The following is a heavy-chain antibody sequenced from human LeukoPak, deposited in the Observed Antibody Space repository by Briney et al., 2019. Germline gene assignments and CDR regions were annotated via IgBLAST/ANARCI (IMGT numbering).Heavy chain of an antibody. Sequence: SETLSLTCTVSGGSISSSSYYWGWIRQPPGKGLEWIGSIYYSGSTYYNPSLKSRVTISVDTSKNQFSLKLSSVTAADTAVYYCASGYCSSTSCYAGIANYWGQGSLVTVSS. CDR2: IYYSGST. J-gene: IGHJ4*02. CDR1: GGSISSSSYY. V-gene: IGHV4-39*01. D-gene: IGHD2-2*03. CDR3: ASGYCSSTSCYAGIANY.